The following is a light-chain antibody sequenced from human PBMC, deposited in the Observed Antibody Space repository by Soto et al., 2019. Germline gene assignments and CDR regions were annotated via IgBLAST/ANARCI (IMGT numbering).Light chain of an antibody. CDR3: QQSYITPWT. Sequence: DIQMTQSPSTLAASVGDRFTITCLASQSFNTWLAWYQQKPGKAPNLLIYKASSLASGVPSRFSGSGSGTEFTLAISGLQPEDFAIYYCQQSYITPWTFGQGTKVDIK. V-gene: IGKV1-5*03. J-gene: IGKJ1*01. CDR2: KAS. CDR1: QSFNTW.